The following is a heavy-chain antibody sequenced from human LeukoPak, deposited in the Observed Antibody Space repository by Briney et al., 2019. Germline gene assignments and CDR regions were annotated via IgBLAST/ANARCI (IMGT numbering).Heavy chain of an antibody. D-gene: IGHD6-6*01. J-gene: IGHJ4*02. CDR1: EYTFTGYY. CDR2: INPNSGGT. V-gene: IGHV1-2*02. Sequence: GASVKVSCKASEYTFTGYYMHWVRQAPGQGLEWMGWINPNSGGTNYAQKFEGRVTMTRDTSISTADMELSSLTSEDTAVYYCARGHSSLRLYYFDYWGQGTLVTVSS. CDR3: ARGHSSLRLYYFDY.